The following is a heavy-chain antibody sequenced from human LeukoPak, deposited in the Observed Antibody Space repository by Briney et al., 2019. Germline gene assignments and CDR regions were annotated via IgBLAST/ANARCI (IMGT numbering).Heavy chain of an antibody. J-gene: IGHJ4*02. V-gene: IGHV4-34*01. CDR1: GGSFSGYY. D-gene: IGHD3-10*01. CDR2: INHSGST. CDR3: ARGQYGSGSYYYY. Sequence: SETLSLTCAVYGGSFSGYYWSWIRQPPGKGLEWIGEINHSGSTNYNPSLKSRVTISVDTSKSQFSLKLSSVTAADTAVYYCARGQYGSGSYYYYWGQGTLVTVSS.